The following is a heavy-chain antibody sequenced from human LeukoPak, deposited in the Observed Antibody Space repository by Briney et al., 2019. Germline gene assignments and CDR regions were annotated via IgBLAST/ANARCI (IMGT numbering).Heavy chain of an antibody. Sequence: GGSLRLSCAASGFTFSNYGMTWVRQAPGKGLEWVSTISGPGTTTYYADSVKGRFTISRDNSKNTLYLQMNSLRAEDTALYYCAKGRLPVPATLDYWGQGTGDRVSS. CDR3: AKGRLPVPATLDY. D-gene: IGHD6-19*01. J-gene: IGHJ4*02. CDR2: ISGPGTTT. CDR1: GFTFSNYG. V-gene: IGHV3-23*01.